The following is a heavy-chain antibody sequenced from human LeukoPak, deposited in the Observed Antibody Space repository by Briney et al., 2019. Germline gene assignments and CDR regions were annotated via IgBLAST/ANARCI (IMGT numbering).Heavy chain of an antibody. Sequence: GESLKISCNGSGYSFTNYWLAWVRQMPGQGLEYMGIIYPGDSKTIYSPSFQGQVTFSADKSISTAYLQWSSLKASDTAMYYCARQGYDSSGYYFQDYWGQGTPVTVST. CDR1: GYSFTNYW. D-gene: IGHD3-22*01. V-gene: IGHV5-51*01. CDR2: IYPGDSKT. CDR3: ARQGYDSSGYYFQDY. J-gene: IGHJ4*02.